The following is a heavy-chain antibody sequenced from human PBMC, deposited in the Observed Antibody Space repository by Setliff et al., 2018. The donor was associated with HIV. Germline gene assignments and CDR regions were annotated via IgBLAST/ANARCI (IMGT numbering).Heavy chain of an antibody. V-gene: IGHV4-31*03. Sequence: PSETLSLTCSVSGGSIRSDGYYWNWIRQHPEKGLEWIGYIYNNGSTYYNPSLESRLMMSIDPSKNQFSLNLRSVTVADTAEYYCARGRYYREISDSLFDFWCQGTLVTVSS. J-gene: IGHJ4*02. CDR3: ARGRYYREISDSLFDF. CDR2: IYNNGST. CDR1: GGSIRSDGYY. D-gene: IGHD3-16*01.